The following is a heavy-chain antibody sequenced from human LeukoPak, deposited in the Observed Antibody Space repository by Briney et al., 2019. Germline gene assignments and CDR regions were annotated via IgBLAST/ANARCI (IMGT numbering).Heavy chain of an antibody. CDR2: ISTASSAI. V-gene: IGHV3-48*01. J-gene: IGHJ4*02. D-gene: IGHD5-18*01. CDR1: GFTFSSYT. CDR3: AREARGYSYGARYDIDY. Sequence: GGSLRPSCAASGFTFSSYTMNWVRQAPGKGLEWVSYISTASSAIDYADSVKGRFTISRDNAKNSLYLQMNSLRAEDTAVYYCAREARGYSYGARYDIDYWGQGTLVTVSS.